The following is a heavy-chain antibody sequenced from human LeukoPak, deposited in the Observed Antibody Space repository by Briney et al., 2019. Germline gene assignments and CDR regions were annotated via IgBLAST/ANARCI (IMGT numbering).Heavy chain of an antibody. J-gene: IGHJ4*02. V-gene: IGHV3-30*01. D-gene: IGHD2-2*01. CDR2: ISYDGSNK. CDR3: ARGNVPAAIRGALDY. CDR1: GFTFSSYA. Sequence: GGSLRLSCAASGFTFSSYAMHWVRQAPGKELEWVAVISYDGSNKYYADSVKGRFTISRDNSKNTLYLQMNSLRAEDTAVYYCARGNVPAAIRGALDYWGQGTLVTVSS.